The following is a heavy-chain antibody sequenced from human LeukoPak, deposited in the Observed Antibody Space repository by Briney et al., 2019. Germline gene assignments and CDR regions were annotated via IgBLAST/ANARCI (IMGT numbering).Heavy chain of an antibody. D-gene: IGHD5-24*01. CDR1: GYTFTDYY. J-gene: IGHJ6*03. CDR2: INPNRGGT. V-gene: IGHV1-2*02. Sequence: ASVKVSCKASGYTFTDYYIHWVRQAPGQGLEWMGWINPNRGGTNYAQKFQGRVTMTRDTSISTAYMELSRLRSDDTAVYYCARDWVEMATSFYYMDVWGEGTTVTVSS. CDR3: ARDWVEMATSFYYMDV.